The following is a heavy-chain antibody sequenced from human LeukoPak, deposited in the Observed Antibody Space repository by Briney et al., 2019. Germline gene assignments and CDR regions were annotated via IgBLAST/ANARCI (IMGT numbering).Heavy chain of an antibody. J-gene: IGHJ4*02. CDR1: GGSISSYY. V-gene: IGHV4-4*07. CDR3: EAIDSGYDYYFDY. CDR2: IYTSGST. D-gene: IGHD5-12*01. Sequence: SETLSLTCTVSGGSISSYYWSWIRQPAGKGLERIGRIYTSGSTNYNPSLKSRVTMSVDTSKNQFSLKLSSVTAADTAVYYCEAIDSGYDYYFDYWGQGTLVTVSS.